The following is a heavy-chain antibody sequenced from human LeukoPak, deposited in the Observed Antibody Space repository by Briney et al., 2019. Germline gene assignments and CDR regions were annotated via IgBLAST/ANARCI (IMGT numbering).Heavy chain of an antibody. CDR2: LSNNGGYT. J-gene: IGHJ4*02. CDR3: AKQLGYCSDGSCYFPY. Sequence: YPGGSLRLSCAASGFTFSNHYMDWVRQAPGKGLEWVSALSNNGGYTYYADSVQGRFTISRDNSKSTLCLQMNSLRAEDTAVYYCAKQLGYCSDGSCYFPYWGQGTLVTVSS. V-gene: IGHV3-23*01. CDR1: GFTFSNHY. D-gene: IGHD2-15*01.